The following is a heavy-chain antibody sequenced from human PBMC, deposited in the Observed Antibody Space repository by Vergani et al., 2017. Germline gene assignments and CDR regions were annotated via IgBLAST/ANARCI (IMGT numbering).Heavy chain of an antibody. J-gene: IGHJ4*02. CDR1: GFTFTSYA. CDR3: ARGFVVVAGDY. CDR2: INAGNGNT. Sequence: QVQLVESGGGVVQPGRSLRLSCAASGFTFTSYAMHWVRQAPGQRLEWMGWINAGNGNTKYSQKFQGRVTITRDTSASTAYMELSSLRSEDTAVYYCARGFVVVAGDYWGQGTLVTVSS. V-gene: IGHV1-3*01. D-gene: IGHD2-15*01.